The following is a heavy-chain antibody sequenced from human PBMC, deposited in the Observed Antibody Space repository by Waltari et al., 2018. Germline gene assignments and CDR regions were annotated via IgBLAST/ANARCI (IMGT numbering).Heavy chain of an antibody. CDR2: IYYSGSP. J-gene: IGHJ4*02. Sequence: QLQLQESGPGLVKPSETLSLTCTVSGGSISSSSYYWGWIRQPPGKGLEWIGSIYYSGSPYYHPSLKSRVTISVDTSKNQFSLKLSSVTAADTAVYYCASHPSYDSSGYPRDYWGQGTLVTVSS. CDR1: GGSISSSSYY. CDR3: ASHPSYDSSGYPRDY. V-gene: IGHV4-39*07. D-gene: IGHD3-22*01.